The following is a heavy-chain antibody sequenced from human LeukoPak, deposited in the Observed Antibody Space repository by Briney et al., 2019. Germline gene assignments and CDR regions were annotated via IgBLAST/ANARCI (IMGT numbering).Heavy chain of an antibody. CDR1: GYTFTSYY. Sequence: ASVKVSCKASGYTFTSYYMHWVRQAPGQGLEWMGRINPNSGGTNYAQKFQGRVTMTRDTSISTAYMELSRLRSDDTAVYYCARKRYGSKFDYWGQGTLVTVSS. V-gene: IGHV1-2*06. CDR3: ARKRYGSKFDY. D-gene: IGHD3-16*01. CDR2: INPNSGGT. J-gene: IGHJ4*02.